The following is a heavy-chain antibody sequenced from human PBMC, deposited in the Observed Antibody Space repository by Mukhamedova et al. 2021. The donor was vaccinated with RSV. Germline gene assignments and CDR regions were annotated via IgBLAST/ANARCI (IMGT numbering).Heavy chain of an antibody. J-gene: IGHJ5*02. CDR3: AGGVRGVTTVWFDP. Sequence: LKSRVTISVDTSKNQFSLKLSSVTAADTAVYYCAGGVRGVTTVWFDPWGQGTLVTVSS. V-gene: IGHV4-34*01. D-gene: IGHD4-17*01.